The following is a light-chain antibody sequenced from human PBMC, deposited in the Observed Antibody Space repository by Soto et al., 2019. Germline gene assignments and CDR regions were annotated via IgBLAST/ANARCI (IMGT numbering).Light chain of an antibody. J-gene: IGKJ4*01. CDR1: QSISNW. CDR2: KTS. CDR3: QQYKSFSLT. Sequence: IQMTQPPSTTSASAGVKVNITCRASQSISNWLAWYQPKPGEAPKLLIYKTSDLDSGVPSRFSGSGSGTEFSLTISSLQPDDFATYYCQQYKSFSLTFGGGTKVDIK. V-gene: IGKV1-5*03.